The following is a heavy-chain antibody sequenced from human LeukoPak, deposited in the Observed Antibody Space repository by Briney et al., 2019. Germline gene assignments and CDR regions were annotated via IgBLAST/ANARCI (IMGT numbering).Heavy chain of an antibody. CDR1: GGSFSGYY. V-gene: IGHV4-34*01. CDR3: ARGQRTYYDFWSGYTNWFDP. Sequence: NPSETLSLTCAVYGGSFSGYYWSWIRQPPGKGLEWIGEINHSGSTNYNPSPKSRVTISVDTSKNQFSLKLSSVTAADTAVYYCARGQRTYYDFWSGYTNWFDPWGQGTLVTVSS. J-gene: IGHJ5*02. CDR2: INHSGST. D-gene: IGHD3-3*01.